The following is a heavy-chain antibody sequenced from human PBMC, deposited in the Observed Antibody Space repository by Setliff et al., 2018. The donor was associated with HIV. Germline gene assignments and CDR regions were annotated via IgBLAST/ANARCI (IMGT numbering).Heavy chain of an antibody. V-gene: IGHV1-69*05. CDR2: IIPAFGTA. Sequence: SVKVSCKTSGGTFSSYAVSWVRQAPGQGLEWMGGIIPAFGTANYAQKFQGRVTITTDESTSTAYMELSGLRSEDTAVYFCARDGLLVAGIRFDYWGQGTRVTVSS. D-gene: IGHD6-19*01. CDR1: GGTFSSYA. CDR3: ARDGLLVAGIRFDY. J-gene: IGHJ4*01.